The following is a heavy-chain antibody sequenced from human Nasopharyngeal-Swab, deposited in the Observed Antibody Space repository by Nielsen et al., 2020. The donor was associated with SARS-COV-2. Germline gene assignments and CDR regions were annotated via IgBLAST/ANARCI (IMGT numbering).Heavy chain of an antibody. J-gene: IGHJ6*03. Sequence: GESLKISCAASGFTFSSYAMHWVRQAPGKGLEWVAVISCDGSNKYYADSVKGRFTISRDNSKNTLYLQMNSLRAEDTAVYYCARVLEVPPSDYYYYYMDVWGKGTTVTVSS. D-gene: IGHD1-1*01. V-gene: IGHV3-30-3*01. CDR3: ARVLEVPPSDYYYYYMDV. CDR1: GFTFSSYA. CDR2: ISCDGSNK.